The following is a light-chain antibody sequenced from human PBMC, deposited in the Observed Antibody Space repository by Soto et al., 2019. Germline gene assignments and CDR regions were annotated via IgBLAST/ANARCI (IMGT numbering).Light chain of an antibody. Sequence: DIQMTQSPSSLSASVGDRVTITCQASQSISSYLNWYQQKPGKAPKLLIYAASSLQSGVPSRFSGSGSGTDFTLTISSLQPEDFATYYCQQRETFGQGTKVDIK. J-gene: IGKJ1*01. CDR3: QQRET. CDR1: QSISSY. CDR2: AAS. V-gene: IGKV1-39*01.